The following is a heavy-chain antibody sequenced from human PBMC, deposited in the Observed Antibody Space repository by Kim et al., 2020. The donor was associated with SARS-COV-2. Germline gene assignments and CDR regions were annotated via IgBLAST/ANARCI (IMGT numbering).Heavy chain of an antibody. CDR1: GDSVSTNSAA. Sequence: SQTLSLTCAISGDSVSTNSAAWNWIRQSPSRGLEWLGRTYYRSKWYNEYSISVKSRIIINPDTSKNQFSLQLNSVTPEDTAVYYCARNKYASFDYWGQGTLVTVSS. V-gene: IGHV6-1*01. J-gene: IGHJ4*02. CDR3: ARNKYASFDY. D-gene: IGHD3-16*01. CDR2: TYYRSKWYN.